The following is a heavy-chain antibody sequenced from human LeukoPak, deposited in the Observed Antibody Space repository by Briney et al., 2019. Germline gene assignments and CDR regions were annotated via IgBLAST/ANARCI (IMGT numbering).Heavy chain of an antibody. V-gene: IGHV3-23*01. D-gene: IGHD6-13*01. CDR2: ISGSGGST. J-gene: IGHJ4*02. Sequence: GGSLRLSCAASGFTFSSYAMSWVRQAPGKGLEWVSAISGSGGSTYYADSVKGRFTISRDNSKNTLYLQMNSLRAEDTAVYYCAKGSLLSSSSWCGIFDYWGQGTLVTVSS. CDR1: GFTFSSYA. CDR3: AKGSLLSSSSWCGIFDY.